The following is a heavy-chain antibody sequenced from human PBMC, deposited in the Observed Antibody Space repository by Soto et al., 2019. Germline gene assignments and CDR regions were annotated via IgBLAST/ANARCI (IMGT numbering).Heavy chain of an antibody. V-gene: IGHV3-30*18. CDR2: ISYDGSNK. CDR1: GFTFSSYG. J-gene: IGHJ6*03. Sequence: GGSLRLSCAASGFTFSSYGMHWVRQAPGKGLEWVAVISYDGSNKYYADSVKGRFTISRDNSKNTLYLQMNSLRAEDTAVYYCAKDGFGVSSGWYEMDYYYYYMDVWGKGTTVTVSS. D-gene: IGHD6-19*01. CDR3: AKDGFGVSSGWYEMDYYYYYMDV.